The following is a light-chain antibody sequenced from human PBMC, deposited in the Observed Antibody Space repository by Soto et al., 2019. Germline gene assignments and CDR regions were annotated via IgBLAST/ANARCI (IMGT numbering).Light chain of an antibody. Sequence: QSALTQPASVSGSPGQSITIFCTGTSSDVGAYNYVSWHQHHPGKAPRVLIYDVSNRPSGVSSRFSGSKSGNTASLTISGLQAEDEVEYYCNSFTSTSTFVFGGGTKLTVL. CDR2: DVS. CDR3: NSFTSTSTFV. V-gene: IGLV2-14*03. J-gene: IGLJ1*01. CDR1: SSDVGAYNY.